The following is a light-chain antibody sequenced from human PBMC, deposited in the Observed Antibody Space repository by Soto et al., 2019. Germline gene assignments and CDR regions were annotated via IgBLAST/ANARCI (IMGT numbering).Light chain of an antibody. V-gene: IGKV3-15*01. CDR3: QQYNSWPLT. CDR1: QSVSSN. Sequence: EIVMTQSPGTLSVSPGERATLSCRASQSVSSNLAWYQQKPGQAPRLLIYGASTRATGVPARFSGSGSGTEFTLTISSLQSEDFAVYYCQQYNSWPLTFGGGTKV. J-gene: IGKJ4*01. CDR2: GAS.